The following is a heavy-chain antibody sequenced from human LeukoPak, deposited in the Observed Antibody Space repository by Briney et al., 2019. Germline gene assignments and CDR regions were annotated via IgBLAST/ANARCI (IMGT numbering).Heavy chain of an antibody. V-gene: IGHV1-18*01. CDR2: ISAYNGNT. CDR3: ARDGVRNWNDEVFDY. D-gene: IGHD1-1*01. CDR1: GYTFTSYG. Sequence: ASVKVSCKASGYTFTSYGISWVRQAPGQGLEWMGWISAYNGNTNYAQKFQGRVTITADKSTSTAYMELSSLRSEDTAVYYCARDGVRNWNDEVFDYWGQGTLVTVSS. J-gene: IGHJ4*02.